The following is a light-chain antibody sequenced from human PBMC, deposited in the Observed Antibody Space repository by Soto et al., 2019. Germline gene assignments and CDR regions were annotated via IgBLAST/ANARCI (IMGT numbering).Light chain of an antibody. CDR1: SSDVGGYNY. J-gene: IGLJ1*01. CDR3: SSYTSSSTLV. V-gene: IGLV2-14*01. Sequence: QSVLTQPASVSGSPGQSITISCTGTSSDVGGYNYVSWYQQQAGKAPKLLIYEVNYRPSGVSNSFSGSKSGNTASLTISGLQAEDEADYYCSSYTSSSTLVFGTGTKVTVL. CDR2: EVN.